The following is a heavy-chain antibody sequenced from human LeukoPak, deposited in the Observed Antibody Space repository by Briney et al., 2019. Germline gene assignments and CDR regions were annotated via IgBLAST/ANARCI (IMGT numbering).Heavy chain of an antibody. V-gene: IGHV1-46*01. J-gene: IGHJ5*02. CDR1: GYTFTGYY. D-gene: IGHD1-1*01. Sequence: ASVKVSCKASGYTFTGYYMHWVRQAPGQGLEWMGLLRASGGGAEYPQKFQGRVTMTRDTSTNTVYMELSSLRSDDTAVYYCARECPSCFNFDPWGPGTLVTVSS. CDR3: ARECPSCFNFDP. CDR2: LRASGGGA.